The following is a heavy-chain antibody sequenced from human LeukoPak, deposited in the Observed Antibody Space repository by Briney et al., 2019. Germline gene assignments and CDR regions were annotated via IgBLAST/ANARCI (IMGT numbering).Heavy chain of an antibody. CDR3: ARRVLQWLVRGWFDP. J-gene: IGHJ5*02. D-gene: IGHD6-19*01. CDR1: GGSISSYD. CDR2: IYTSGST. V-gene: IGHV4-4*07. Sequence: PSETLSLTCTVSGGSISSYDCNWIRQPPAKGLEWVGRIYTSGSTNYNPSLKSRVTMSVDTSKNQFSLKLSSVTAADTAVYYCARRVLQWLVRGWFDPWGQGTLVTVSS.